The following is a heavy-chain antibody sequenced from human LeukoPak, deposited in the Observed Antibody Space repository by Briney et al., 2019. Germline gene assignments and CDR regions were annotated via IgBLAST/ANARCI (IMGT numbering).Heavy chain of an antibody. D-gene: IGHD2-21*01. CDR3: AKGAAIDH. J-gene: IGHJ4*02. V-gene: IGHV3-23*01. CDR1: GFNLNNYA. Sequence: GGSLRLSCAASGFNLNNYAMNWVRQAPGKGLEWVAAVTGPGDTTYYADSVKGRFVISRDSFKDTLYLQVNRLGAEDTALYYCAKGAAIDHWGQGTLVTVSS. CDR2: VTGPGDTT.